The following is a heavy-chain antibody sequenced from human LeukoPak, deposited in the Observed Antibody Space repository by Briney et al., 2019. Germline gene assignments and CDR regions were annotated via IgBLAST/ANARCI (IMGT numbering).Heavy chain of an antibody. CDR2: INTNTGNP. J-gene: IGHJ3*02. Sequence: VASVKVSCKASGYTFTSYAMNWVRQAPGQGLEWMGWINTNTGNPTYAQGFTGRFVFSLDTSVSTAYLQISSLKAEDTAVYYCAQRYCSGGSCYSGLSYYDSSGYYTDAFDIWGQGTMVTVSS. V-gene: IGHV7-4-1*02. CDR3: AQRYCSGGSCYSGLSYYDSSGYYTDAFDI. CDR1: GYTFTSYA. D-gene: IGHD2-15*01.